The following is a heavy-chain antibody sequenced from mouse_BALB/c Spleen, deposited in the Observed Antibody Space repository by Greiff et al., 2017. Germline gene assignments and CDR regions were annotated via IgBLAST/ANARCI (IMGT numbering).Heavy chain of an antibody. CDR1: GFTFTDYY. J-gene: IGHJ4*01. CDR3: ARGNWDYYAMDY. Sequence: EVQVVESGGGLVQPGGSLRLSCATSGFTFTDYYMSWVRQPPGKALEWLGFIRNKANGYTTEYSASVKGRFTISRDNSQSILYLQMNTLRAEDSATYYCARGNWDYYAMDYWGQGTSVTVSS. CDR2: IRNKANGYTT. V-gene: IGHV7-3*02. D-gene: IGHD4-1*02.